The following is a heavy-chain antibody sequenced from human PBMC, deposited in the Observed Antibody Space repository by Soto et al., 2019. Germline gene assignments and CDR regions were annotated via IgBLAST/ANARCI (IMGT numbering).Heavy chain of an antibody. CDR3: SWRPKAGDAGVDALAY. D-gene: IGHD3-10*01. CDR1: GLRFSDGW. Sequence: EVRLVESGGGSVQPEGSLRLSCAASGLRFSDGWMNCVRQTPVKGLEWVGRTTSQADGGTVDYATPVNGRFTVSRDDSENILYLQLNNLRVDDTGIYDCSWRPKAGDAGVDALAYWGQGALVSVSS. V-gene: IGHV3-15*07. CDR2: TTSQADGGTV. J-gene: IGHJ4*02.